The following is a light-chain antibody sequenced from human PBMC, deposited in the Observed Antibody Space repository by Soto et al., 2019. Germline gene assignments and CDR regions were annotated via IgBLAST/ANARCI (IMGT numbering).Light chain of an antibody. CDR1: SSDVGSYNL. CDR2: EGN. J-gene: IGLJ1*01. CDR3: CSYAGTNTFV. Sequence: QSALTQPASVSGSPGQSITISCTGTSSDVGSYNLVSWYQQHPGKAPKLMIYEGNKRPSGVSNRFSGSKSANTASLTISGLQTEDEADYCCSYAGTNTFVFGTGTKVTVL. V-gene: IGLV2-23*01.